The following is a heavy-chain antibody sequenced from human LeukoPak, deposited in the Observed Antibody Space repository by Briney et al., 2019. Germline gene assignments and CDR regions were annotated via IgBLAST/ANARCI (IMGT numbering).Heavy chain of an antibody. V-gene: IGHV4-34*01. CDR1: GGSFSGYY. J-gene: IGHJ4*02. Sequence: SETLSLTCAVYGGSFSGYYWSWIRQPPGKGLEWIGEINHSGSTNYNPSLKSRVTISVDTSKNQFSLKLSSVTAADTAVYYCARARVNYGDYLDSGVFDYWGQGTLSPSPQ. D-gene: IGHD4-17*01. CDR2: INHSGST. CDR3: ARARVNYGDYLDSGVFDY.